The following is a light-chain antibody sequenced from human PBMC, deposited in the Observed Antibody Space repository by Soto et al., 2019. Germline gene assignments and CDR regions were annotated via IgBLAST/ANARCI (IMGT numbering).Light chain of an antibody. J-gene: IGKJ4*01. CDR2: TAS. V-gene: IGKV1-27*01. CDR3: QLYHSAPALT. Sequence: DIQMTQSPSSLSAPVGDRVTITCRASQGISTYLAWYQQKPGKVPKLLIYTASTLQSGVPSRFSGSGSGTDFTLTISSLQPEDVATYYCQLYHSAPALTFGGGTKVEI. CDR1: QGISTY.